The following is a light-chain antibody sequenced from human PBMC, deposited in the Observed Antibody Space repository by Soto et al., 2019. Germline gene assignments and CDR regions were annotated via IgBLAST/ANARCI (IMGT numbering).Light chain of an antibody. V-gene: IGLV2-8*01. J-gene: IGLJ3*02. CDR1: SSDVGAYNY. CDR2: EVS. Sequence: QSALTQPPSASGSPGQSVTISCTGTSSDVGAYNYVSWFQQHPGKAPKLMIYEVSKRPSGVPDRFSGSKSGNTASLTVSGLQAEDEADDYCSSFAGWNNCWVFGGGTKLTVL. CDR3: SSFAGWNNCWV.